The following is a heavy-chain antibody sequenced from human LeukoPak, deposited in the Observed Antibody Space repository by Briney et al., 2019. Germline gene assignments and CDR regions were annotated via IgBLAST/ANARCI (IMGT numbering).Heavy chain of an antibody. V-gene: IGHV1-69*13. CDR1: GGTFSSYA. CDR2: IIPIFGTA. CDR3: ARVPRPDYYYDSSGYYYTPFDY. D-gene: IGHD3-22*01. J-gene: IGHJ4*02. Sequence: SVKVSCKASGGTFSSYAISWVRQAPGQGLEWMGGIIPIFGTANYAQKFQGRVTITADESTSTAYMELSSLRSEDTAVYYCARVPRPDYYYDSSGYYYTPFDYWGQGTLVTVSS.